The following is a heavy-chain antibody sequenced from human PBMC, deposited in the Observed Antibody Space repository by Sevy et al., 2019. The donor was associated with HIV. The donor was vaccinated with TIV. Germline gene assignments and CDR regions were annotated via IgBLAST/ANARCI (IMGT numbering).Heavy chain of an antibody. Sequence: GESLKISCAASGFTFSSYAMSWVRQAPGKGLEWVSAISGSGGSTYYADSVKGRFTISRDNSKNTLYLQMNSLRAEDTAVYYCAKSGPKYYYDSSGPARTWGQGTLVTVSS. D-gene: IGHD3-22*01. CDR3: AKSGPKYYYDSSGPART. CDR1: GFTFSSYA. J-gene: IGHJ5*02. CDR2: ISGSGGST. V-gene: IGHV3-23*01.